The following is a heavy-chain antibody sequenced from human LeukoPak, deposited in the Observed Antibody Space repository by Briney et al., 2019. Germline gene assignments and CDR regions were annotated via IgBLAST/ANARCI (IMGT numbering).Heavy chain of an antibody. CDR1: GGTFSSYA. J-gene: IGHJ6*02. D-gene: IGHD4-17*01. CDR2: IIPIFGTA. CDR3: ARCPIYGDYRYYYYYGMDV. Sequence: GSSVKVSCKASGGTFSSYAISWVRQAPGQGLEWMGGIIPIFGTANYAQKFQGRVTITADESTSTAYMELSSLRSEDTAVYYCARCPIYGDYRYYYYYGMDVWGQGTTVTVSS. V-gene: IGHV1-69*01.